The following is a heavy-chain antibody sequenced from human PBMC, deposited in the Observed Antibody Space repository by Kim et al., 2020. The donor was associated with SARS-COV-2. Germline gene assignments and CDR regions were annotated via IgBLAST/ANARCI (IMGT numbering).Heavy chain of an antibody. CDR1: GYPFTTYP. CDR2: INTNTSNP. V-gene: IGHV7-4-1*02. CDR3: ASTL. J-gene: IGHJ3*01. Sequence: ASVKVSCKASGYPFTTYPMNWVRQAPGQGLEWMGWINTNTSNPTYAQGFTGRFVFSLDTSVSTAYLEIKNLKAEDTATYYCASTLWGQGTMVTVSS.